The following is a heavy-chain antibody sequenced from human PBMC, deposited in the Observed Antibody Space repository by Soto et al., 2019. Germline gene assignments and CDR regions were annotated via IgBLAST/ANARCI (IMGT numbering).Heavy chain of an antibody. D-gene: IGHD4-4*01. J-gene: IGHJ4*02. Sequence: LSLTCAVYGGSFSGYYWSWIRQPPGKGLEWIGEINHSGSTNYNPSLKSRVTISVDTSKNQFSLKLSSVTAADTAVYYCARYSNSYYFDYWGQGTLVTVSS. V-gene: IGHV4-34*01. CDR3: ARYSNSYYFDY. CDR2: INHSGST. CDR1: GGSFSGYY.